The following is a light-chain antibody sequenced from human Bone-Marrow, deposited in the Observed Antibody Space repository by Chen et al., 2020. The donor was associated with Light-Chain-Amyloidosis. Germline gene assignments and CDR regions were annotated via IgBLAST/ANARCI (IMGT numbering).Light chain of an antibody. CDR2: RDT. CDR3: QSADSSGTYEVI. J-gene: IGLJ2*01. CDR1: DLPRKY. Sequence: SYELTQPPSVSVSPGQTARITCSGDDLPRKYAYWYQQKPGQAPVLVIDRDTERPSGISERFSGSSAGTTATLTISGVQAEDEADYHCQSADSSGTYEVIFGGGTKLTVL. V-gene: IGLV3-25*03.